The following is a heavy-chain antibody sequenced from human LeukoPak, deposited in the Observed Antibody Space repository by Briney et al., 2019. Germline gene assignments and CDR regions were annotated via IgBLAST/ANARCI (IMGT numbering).Heavy chain of an antibody. V-gene: IGHV3-30*02. CDR2: IRYDGSNK. D-gene: IGHD3-16*02. CDR3: AKVEGYAYVWGSYRPNYFYY. CDR1: GFTFSSYG. J-gene: IGHJ4*02. Sequence: GGSLRLSCAASGFTFSSYGMHWVRQAPGKGLGWVAFIRYDGSNKYYADSVKGRFTISRDNSKNTLYLQMNSLRAEDTAVYYCAKVEGYAYVWGSYRPNYFYYWGQRTLVTVSS.